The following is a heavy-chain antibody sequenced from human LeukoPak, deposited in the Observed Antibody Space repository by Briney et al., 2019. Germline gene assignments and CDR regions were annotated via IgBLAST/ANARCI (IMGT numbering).Heavy chain of an antibody. CDR2: IYHSGST. CDR3: ARALFYFDSSGYSFDY. D-gene: IGHD3-22*01. V-gene: IGHV4-38-2*01. J-gene: IGHJ4*02. CDR1: DYSINSGDY. Sequence: SETLSLTCAVSDYSINSGDYWGWIRPPPGEGLEWIGSIYHSGSTYYNASLKSRVTISVDTFQNQFSLNLSSVTAADTAVYYCARALFYFDSSGYSFDYWGQGTLVTVSS.